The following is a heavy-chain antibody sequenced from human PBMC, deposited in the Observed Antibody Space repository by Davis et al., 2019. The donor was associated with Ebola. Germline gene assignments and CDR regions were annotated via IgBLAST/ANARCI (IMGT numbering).Heavy chain of an antibody. J-gene: IGHJ5*02. CDR3: ARDQVGWFDP. Sequence: GGSLRLSCAASGFTFSGSAVHWVRQASGKGLEWVGRIRSKANSYATAYVASAKGRFTISRDDSKNTAWLQMNSLKTEDTAVYYCARDQVGWFDPWGQGTLVTVSS. D-gene: IGHD1-26*01. CDR1: GFTFSGSA. CDR2: IRSKANSYAT. V-gene: IGHV3-73*01.